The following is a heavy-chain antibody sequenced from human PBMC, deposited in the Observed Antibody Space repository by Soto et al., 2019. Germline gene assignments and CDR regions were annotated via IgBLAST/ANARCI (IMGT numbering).Heavy chain of an antibody. CDR3: AIDRAVVSSNSSLDFDY. Sequence: ASVKVSCKVSGYTFTNFVFNWLRQALGQGLEWIGWINPNSGGTNYAQKFQGWVTMNRDTSISTAYMELSRLRSDDTAVYYCAIDRAVVSSNSSLDFDYWGQGTLVTVSS. V-gene: IGHV1-2*04. J-gene: IGHJ4*02. D-gene: IGHD2-15*01. CDR2: INPNSGGT. CDR1: GYTFTNFV.